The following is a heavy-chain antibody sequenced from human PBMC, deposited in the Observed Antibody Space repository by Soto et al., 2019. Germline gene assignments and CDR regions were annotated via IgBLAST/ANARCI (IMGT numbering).Heavy chain of an antibody. J-gene: IGHJ5*02. CDR1: GLTFSTSA. D-gene: IGHD3-10*01. CDR2: ISHDGSHE. V-gene: IGHV3-30-3*01. CDR3: ARNTDHRLVRGWLDP. Sequence: LRLSCAASGLTFSTSAMHWVRQAPGKGLEWVAMISHDGSHEYYGDSVKGRFSVSRDNSHNILHLQMNSLRIEDTAVYFCARNTDHRLVRGWLDPWGQGTLVTVSS.